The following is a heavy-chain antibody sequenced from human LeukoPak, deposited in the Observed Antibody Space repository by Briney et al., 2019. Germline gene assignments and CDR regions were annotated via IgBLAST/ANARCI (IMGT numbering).Heavy chain of an antibody. D-gene: IGHD4-23*01. CDR1: GFTFSSYG. V-gene: IGHV3-33*01. J-gene: IGHJ4*02. CDR3: AREGPRGNSQFDY. CDR2: IWYDGSNK. Sequence: GRSLRLSCAASGFTFSSYGMHWVRQAPGKGLEWVALIWYDGSNKYYTDSVKGRLTISRDNSKDTLFLQMNSLRAEDTAVYYCAREGPRGNSQFDYWGQGTLVTVSS.